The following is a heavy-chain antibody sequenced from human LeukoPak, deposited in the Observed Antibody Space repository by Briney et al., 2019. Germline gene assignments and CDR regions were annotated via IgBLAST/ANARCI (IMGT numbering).Heavy chain of an antibody. Sequence: PAGGSLRLSCAASGFTFSSYAMSWVRQAPGKRLEWVSAISSSGGSTYYADSVKGRFTISRDNSKNTLYLQMNSLRAEDTAVYYCAKRIAAIPVYVDYWGQGTLVTVSS. CDR1: GFTFSSYA. CDR3: AKRIAAIPVYVDY. V-gene: IGHV3-23*01. D-gene: IGHD2-2*02. CDR2: ISSSGGST. J-gene: IGHJ4*02.